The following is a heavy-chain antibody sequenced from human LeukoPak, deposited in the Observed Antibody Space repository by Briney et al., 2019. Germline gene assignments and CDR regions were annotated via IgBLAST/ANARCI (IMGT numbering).Heavy chain of an antibody. J-gene: IGHJ6*02. V-gene: IGHV4-59*01. CDR3: ARAMVPYYYGMDV. CDR2: IYYSGST. D-gene: IGHD3-10*01. Sequence: PSETLSLTCTVSGGSISSYYWSWIRQPPGKGLEWIGYIYYSGSTNYNPSLKSRVTISVDTSKNQFSLKLSSVTAADTAVYYCARAMVPYYYGMDVWGQGTTVTASS. CDR1: GGSISSYY.